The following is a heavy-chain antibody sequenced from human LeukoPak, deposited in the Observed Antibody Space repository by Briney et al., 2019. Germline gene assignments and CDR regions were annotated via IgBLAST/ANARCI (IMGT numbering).Heavy chain of an antibody. J-gene: IGHJ6*02. Sequence: SETLSLTCTVSGGSISSGGYYWSWIRQHPGKGPEWIGYIYYSGSTYYNPSLKSRVTISVDTSKNQFSLKLSSVTAADTAVYYCARDAYTAAGMDVWGQGTTVTVSS. CDR1: GGSISSGGYY. V-gene: IGHV4-31*03. CDR3: ARDAYTAAGMDV. CDR2: IYYSGST. D-gene: IGHD5-18*01.